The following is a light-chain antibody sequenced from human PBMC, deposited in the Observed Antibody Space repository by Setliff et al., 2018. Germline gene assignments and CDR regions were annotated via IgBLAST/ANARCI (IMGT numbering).Light chain of an antibody. CDR2: DVT. V-gene: IGLV2-14*03. CDR1: SSDVGGYNY. Sequence: QSALTQPASVSGSPGQWITISCSGTSSDVGGYNYVSWYQQPPGKAPKLMIYDVTNRPSGISNRFSGSKSGNTASLTISGLQAEDDADYYCSSYTTSGTYVFGTGTKVTV. J-gene: IGLJ1*01. CDR3: SSYTTSGTYV.